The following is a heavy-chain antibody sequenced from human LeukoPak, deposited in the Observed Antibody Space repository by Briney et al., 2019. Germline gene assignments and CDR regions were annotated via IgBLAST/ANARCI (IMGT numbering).Heavy chain of an antibody. Sequence: GGSLRLSCVVSGFTFSTYSMNWVRQAPGKGLEWVSSISSSSVYIHYADSVKGRFTISRDNAKKSLYLQMNSLRAEDTAVYYCAKVVDSSGWDYYFDYWGQGTLVTVSS. V-gene: IGHV3-21*04. CDR1: GFTFSTYS. J-gene: IGHJ4*02. D-gene: IGHD6-19*01. CDR3: AKVVDSSGWDYYFDY. CDR2: ISSSSVYI.